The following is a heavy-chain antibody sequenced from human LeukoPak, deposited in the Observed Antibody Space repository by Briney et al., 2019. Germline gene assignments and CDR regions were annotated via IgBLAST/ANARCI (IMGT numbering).Heavy chain of an antibody. CDR3: AKGKNTGSYLSHVDY. J-gene: IGHJ4*02. V-gene: IGHV3-48*03. Sequence: GGSLRLSCAASGFTFSSYEMNWVRQSPGKGLEWVSYITGSDSSRYYADSVKGRFTISRDNSKNSLYLQMNSLRTEDTALYYCAKGKNTGSYLSHVDYWGQGTLVTVSS. CDR1: GFTFSSYE. D-gene: IGHD3-10*01. CDR2: ITGSDSSR.